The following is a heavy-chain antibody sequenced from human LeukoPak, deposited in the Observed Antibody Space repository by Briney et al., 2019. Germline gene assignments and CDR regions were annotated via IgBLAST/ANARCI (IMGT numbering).Heavy chain of an antibody. D-gene: IGHD3-22*01. CDR3: AKGPTYYYDSSGYY. CDR2: ISGSGGST. Sequence: GGSLRLSCAASGFTFSSYAMSWVRQAPVKGLEWVSAISGSGGSTYYADSVKGRFTISRDNSKNTLYLQMNSLRAEDTAVYYCAKGPTYYYDSSGYYWGQGTLVTVSS. J-gene: IGHJ4*02. CDR1: GFTFSSYA. V-gene: IGHV3-23*01.